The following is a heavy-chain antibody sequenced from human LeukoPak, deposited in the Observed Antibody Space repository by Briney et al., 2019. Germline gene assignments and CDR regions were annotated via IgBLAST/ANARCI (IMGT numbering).Heavy chain of an antibody. J-gene: IGHJ6*03. Sequence: SETLSLTCTMSGGSISPYYWSWIRQPPGKGLEWIAYIFHSGTTKYNPSLKSRVAISLDTPKSQFSLRLHSVTAADTAVYYCARGGYYYLDVWGGGTTVTVSS. CDR3: ARGGYYYLDV. CDR2: IFHSGTT. V-gene: IGHV4-59*01. CDR1: GGSISPYY.